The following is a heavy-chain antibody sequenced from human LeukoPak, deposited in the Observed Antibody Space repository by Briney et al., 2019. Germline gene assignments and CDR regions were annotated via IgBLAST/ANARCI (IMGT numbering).Heavy chain of an antibody. CDR2: ISGSGDRT. J-gene: IGHJ5*02. D-gene: IGHD1-1*01. Sequence: GGSLRLSCAASGFTFNNFAVTWVRQAPGKGLEWVSSISGSGDRTYYADSVKGRFTISRDNFKNTLYLQMISLTADDTAVYFCAKDTGTTTIGWFDPWGQGTQVTVSS. CDR3: AKDTGTTTIGWFDP. V-gene: IGHV3-23*01. CDR1: GFTFNNFA.